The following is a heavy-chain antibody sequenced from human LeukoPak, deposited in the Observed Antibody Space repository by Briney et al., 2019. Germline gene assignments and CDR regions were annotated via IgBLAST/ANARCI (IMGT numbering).Heavy chain of an antibody. CDR3: ATKGA. CDR1: GFTFSSYA. V-gene: IGHV3-23*03. CDR2: IYSGGST. Sequence: GGSLRLSCAASGFTFSSYAMSWVRQAPGKGLEWVSVIYSGGSTYYADSVKGRFTISRDNAKNSLYLQMNSLRAEDTAVYYCATKGAWGQGTMVTVSS. J-gene: IGHJ3*01.